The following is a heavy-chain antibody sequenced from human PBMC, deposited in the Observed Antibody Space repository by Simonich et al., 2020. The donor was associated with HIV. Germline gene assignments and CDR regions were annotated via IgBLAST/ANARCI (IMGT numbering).Heavy chain of an antibody. CDR3: ARIGPDYYRGYYYMDV. J-gene: IGHJ6*03. CDR1: GGPFSGYY. D-gene: IGHD3-10*01. CDR2: INQSEST. V-gene: IGHV4-34*01. Sequence: QVQLQQWGAGLLKPSETLSLTCAVYGGPFSGYYWSWIRQPPGKGLEWMGEINQSESTNYNPALKRRVSISADPSKKQSSLKLSSVTAADTAVYYCARIGPDYYRGYYYMDVWGKGTTVTVSS.